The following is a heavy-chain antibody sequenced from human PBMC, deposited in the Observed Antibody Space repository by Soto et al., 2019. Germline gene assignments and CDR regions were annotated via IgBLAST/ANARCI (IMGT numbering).Heavy chain of an antibody. CDR3: AKDMISSSSISQYYYYYYGMDV. J-gene: IGHJ6*02. CDR1: GFTFSHYA. D-gene: IGHD6-13*01. Sequence: PGGSLRLSCSASGFTFSHYAMHWVRQAPGKGLEYVSAISSNGGYTHYADSVKGRFTISRDNSKNTLHLQMNSLRAEDTAVYYCAKDMISSSSISQYYYYYYGMDVWGQGTTVTVSS. CDR2: ISSNGGYT. V-gene: IGHV3-64*04.